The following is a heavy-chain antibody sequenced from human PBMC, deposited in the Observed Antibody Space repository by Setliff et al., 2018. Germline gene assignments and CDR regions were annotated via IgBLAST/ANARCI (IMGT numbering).Heavy chain of an antibody. CDR1: GDTFMTYW. CDR3: ARLVGADGMGADY. D-gene: IGHD1-26*01. Sequence: GASLKFSCKGSGDTFMTYWSGWVRKMRGKGLEWIGIIYPGDSDTTYSPSFQRQVTISADRSISTVYLQWASLQASDTATYYCARLVGADGMGADYWGQGTLVTVSS. J-gene: IGHJ4*02. CDR2: IYPGDSDT. V-gene: IGHV5-51*01.